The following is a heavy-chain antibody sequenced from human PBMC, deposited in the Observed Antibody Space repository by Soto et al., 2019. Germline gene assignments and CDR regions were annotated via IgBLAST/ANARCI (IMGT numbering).Heavy chain of an antibody. D-gene: IGHD1-26*01. CDR1: GFTFSSYA. CDR2: ISGSGGST. CDR3: ARRGSGSYYDY. J-gene: IGHJ4*02. Sequence: EVQLLESGGGLVQPGGSLRLSCAASGFTFSSYAMSWVRQAPGKGLERVSVISGSGGSTYYADSVKGRFTISRDNSKNTLNLQTNRLRAEDTAVYYCARRGSGSYYDYWGQGTLVTVSS. V-gene: IGHV3-23*01.